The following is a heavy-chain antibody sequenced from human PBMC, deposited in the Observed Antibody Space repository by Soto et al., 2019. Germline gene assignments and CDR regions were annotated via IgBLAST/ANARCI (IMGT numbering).Heavy chain of an antibody. Sequence: SETLSLTCAVYGGSFSGYYWTWIRQPPGTGLEWIGEINHSGSTNYNPSLKSRVTISVDTSKNQFSLKLTSVTAADTAVYYCARALGGPAGHINWFDPGGQEPLVTVSS. CDR2: INHSGST. V-gene: IGHV4-34*01. CDR3: ARALGGPAGHINWFDP. CDR1: GGSFSGYY. D-gene: IGHD2-2*01. J-gene: IGHJ5*02.